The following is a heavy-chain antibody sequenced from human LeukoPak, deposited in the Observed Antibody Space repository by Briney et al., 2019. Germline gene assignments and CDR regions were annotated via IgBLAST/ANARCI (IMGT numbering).Heavy chain of an antibody. CDR3: ARVGGLHALSLHTVVDY. V-gene: IGHV4-59*10. CDR1: GGSFSGYY. Sequence: PSETLSLTCAVYGGSFSGYYWSWIRQPAGKGLEWIGRIYTSGSTNYNPSLKSRVTMSVDTSKNQFSLKLSSVTAADTAVYYCARVGGLHALSLHTVVDYWGQGTLVTVSS. D-gene: IGHD2-15*01. J-gene: IGHJ4*02. CDR2: IYTSGST.